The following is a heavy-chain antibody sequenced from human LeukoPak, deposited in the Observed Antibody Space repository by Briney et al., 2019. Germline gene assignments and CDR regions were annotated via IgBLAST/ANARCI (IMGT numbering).Heavy chain of an antibody. J-gene: IGHJ4*02. CDR2: MDPVSDNA. Sequence: GASVKVSCKASGYTFTGYDIDWVRQATGQGLEWMGWMDPVSDNAGSAQKFQGRVTLTRDTSMSTAYMEVTSLRSDDTAFYYCARAPMGRGALYWGQGTLVTVNS. CDR1: GYTFTGYD. CDR3: ARAPMGRGALY. D-gene: IGHD3-10*01. V-gene: IGHV1-8*01.